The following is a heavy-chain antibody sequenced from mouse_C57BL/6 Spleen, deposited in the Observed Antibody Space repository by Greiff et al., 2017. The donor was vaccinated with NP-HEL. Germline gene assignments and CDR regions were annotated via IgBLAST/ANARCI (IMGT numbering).Heavy chain of an antibody. J-gene: IGHJ1*03. Sequence: DVLLVESGGGLVQPGGSLKLSCAASGFTFSDYGMAWVRQAPRKGPEWVAFISNLAYSIYYADTVTGRFTISREKAENTLYLEMSSQRTEDTAMYYCARQDYYGSNYRYFDVWGTGTTVTVSS. D-gene: IGHD1-1*01. CDR2: ISNLAYSI. CDR3: ARQDYYGSNYRYFDV. V-gene: IGHV5-15*01. CDR1: GFTFSDYG.